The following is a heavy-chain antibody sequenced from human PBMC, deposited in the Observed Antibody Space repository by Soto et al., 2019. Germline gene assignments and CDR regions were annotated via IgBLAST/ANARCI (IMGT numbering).Heavy chain of an antibody. CDR1: GYTFTSYG. D-gene: IGHD2-15*01. Sequence: AASVKVSCKASGYTFTSYGISWVRQAPGQGLEWMGWISAYNGNTNYAQKLQGRVTMTTDTSTSTAYMELRSLRSDDTAVYYCARDGYIVVVVAATRQAPDYYYYGMDVWGQGTTVTVSS. CDR3: ARDGYIVVVVAATRQAPDYYYYGMDV. V-gene: IGHV1-18*01. CDR2: ISAYNGNT. J-gene: IGHJ6*02.